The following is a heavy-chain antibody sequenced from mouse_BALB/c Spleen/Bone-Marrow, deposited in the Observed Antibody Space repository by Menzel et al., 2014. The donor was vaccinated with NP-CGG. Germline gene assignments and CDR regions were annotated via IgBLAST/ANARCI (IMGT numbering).Heavy chain of an antibody. CDR3: AGQYGNYFDY. J-gene: IGHJ2*01. V-gene: IGHV1-80*01. D-gene: IGHD2-10*02. CDR1: GYAFSSYW. CDR2: IYPGDGDT. Sequence: QVQLKQSGAELVRPGSSVKISCKASGYAFSSYWMNWVKQRPGQGLEWIGQIYPGDGDTNYNGKFKGKATLTADKSSSTAYMQLSSLTSEDSAVYFCAGQYGNYFDYWGQGTTLTVSS.